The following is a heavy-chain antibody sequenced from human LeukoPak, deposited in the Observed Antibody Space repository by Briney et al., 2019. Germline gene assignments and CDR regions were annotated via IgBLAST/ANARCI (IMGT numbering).Heavy chain of an antibody. CDR2: IYSSGGT. CDR1: DFTVSSNY. J-gene: IGHJ3*02. D-gene: IGHD3-10*01. V-gene: IGHV3-53*01. CDR3: SSYGSGSYLDAFDI. Sequence: GGTLRLSSAASDFTVSSNYMSWVRQAPGKGLEWVSVIYSSGGTYYANSVKGRVTISRDNSKNTMYLQMNKLRAEDTAVYYCSSYGSGSYLDAFDIWGQGTMVTVSS.